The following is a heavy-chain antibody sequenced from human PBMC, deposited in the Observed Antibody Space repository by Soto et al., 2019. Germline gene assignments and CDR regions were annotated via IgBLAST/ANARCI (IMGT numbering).Heavy chain of an antibody. J-gene: IGHJ3*02. V-gene: IGHV3-74*01. CDR3: ARDPRSRDAFDI. CDR1: GFTFSSYW. Sequence: GGSLRLSCGASGFTFSSYWMHLVRQAPGKGLVWVSRINSDGSSTSYADSVKGRFTISRDNAKNTLYLQMNSLRAEDTAVYYSARDPRSRDAFDIWGQGTMVTV. CDR2: INSDGSST.